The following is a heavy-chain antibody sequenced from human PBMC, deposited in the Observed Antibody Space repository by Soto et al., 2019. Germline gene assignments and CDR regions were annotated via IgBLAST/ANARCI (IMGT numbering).Heavy chain of an antibody. D-gene: IGHD2-15*01. CDR3: AKDSARLCSGGSCSLSDY. CDR2: ISGSGGST. J-gene: IGHJ4*02. CDR1: GFTFSSYA. V-gene: IGHV3-23*01. Sequence: GGSLRLSCAASGFTFSSYAMSWVRQAPGKGLEWVSAISGSGGSTYYADSVMGRFTISRDNSKNTLYLQMNSLRAEDTAVYYCAKDSARLCSGGSCSLSDYWGQGTLVTVSS.